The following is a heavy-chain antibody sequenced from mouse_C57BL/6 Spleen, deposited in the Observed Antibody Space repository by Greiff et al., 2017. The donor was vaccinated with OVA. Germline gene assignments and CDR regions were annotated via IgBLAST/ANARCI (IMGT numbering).Heavy chain of an antibody. CDR3: AGHDYEGYYAMDY. V-gene: IGHV2-9-1*01. Sequence: QVQVVESGPGLVAPSQSLSITCIVSGFSLPSYAISWVRQPPGKGLEWLGVIWTGGGTNYNSALKSRLSISKDNSKSQVFLKMNSLQTDDTARYYCAGHDYEGYYAMDYWGQGTSVTVSS. D-gene: IGHD2-4*01. CDR1: GFSLPSYA. CDR2: IWTGGGT. J-gene: IGHJ4*01.